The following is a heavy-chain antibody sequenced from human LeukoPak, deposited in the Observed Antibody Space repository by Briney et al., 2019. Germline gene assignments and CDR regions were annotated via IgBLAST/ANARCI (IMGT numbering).Heavy chain of an antibody. CDR2: IYYSGTT. Sequence: SQTLSLTCTVSGDSISSGGSYWSWTRQHPGEGLEWIGYIYYSGTTNYNPSLKSRVTISVDTSKNQFSLKLSSVTAADTAVYYCARAACSSTSCYAGYYYVMDVWGQGTTVTVSS. CDR1: GDSISSGGSY. V-gene: IGHV4-31*03. D-gene: IGHD2-2*01. J-gene: IGHJ6*02. CDR3: ARAACSSTSCYAGYYYVMDV.